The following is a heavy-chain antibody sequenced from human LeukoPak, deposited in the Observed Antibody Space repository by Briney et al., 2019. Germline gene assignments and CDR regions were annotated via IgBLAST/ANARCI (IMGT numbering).Heavy chain of an antibody. V-gene: IGHV4-39*07. CDR1: GGSISSSNYY. CDR2: IYYSGST. Sequence: PSETLSLTCTVSGGSISSSNYYWGWIRQPPGKGLEWIGNIYYSGSTYYNPSLKSRVTISVDTSKIQFSLNLSSVTAADTAVYYCARPSYGSGSYYNMEHDAFDIWGQGTMVTVSS. CDR3: ARPSYGSGSYYNMEHDAFDI. D-gene: IGHD3-10*01. J-gene: IGHJ3*02.